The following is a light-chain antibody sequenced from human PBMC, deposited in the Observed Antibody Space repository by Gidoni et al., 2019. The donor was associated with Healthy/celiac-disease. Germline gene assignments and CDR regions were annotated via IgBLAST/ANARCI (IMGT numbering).Light chain of an antibody. CDR1: QSVLYSPNNKNY. CDR3: QQYYSTPWT. V-gene: IGKV4-1*01. Sequence: DIVMTHSPDSLAVSLGERATINSKASQSVLYSPNNKNYLAWYQQKPGQPPKLLIYWASTRESGVPDRFSGSGSGTDFTLTISSLQAEDVAVYYCQQYYSTPWTFGRGTKVEIK. CDR2: WAS. J-gene: IGKJ1*01.